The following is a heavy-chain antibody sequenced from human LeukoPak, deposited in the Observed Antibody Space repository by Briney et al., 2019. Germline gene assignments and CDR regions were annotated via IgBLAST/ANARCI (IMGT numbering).Heavy chain of an antibody. CDR1: GFTFSSYA. D-gene: IGHD2-21*01. J-gene: IGHJ6*02. CDR3: AKDRVMGRYYYYYGMDV. Sequence: GSLRLSCAASGFTFSSYAMSWVRQAPGKGLEWVSAISGSGGSTYYADSVKGRFTISRDNSKNTLYLQMNSLRAEDTAVYYCAKDRVMGRYYYYYGMDVWGQGTTVTVSS. V-gene: IGHV3-23*01. CDR2: ISGSGGST.